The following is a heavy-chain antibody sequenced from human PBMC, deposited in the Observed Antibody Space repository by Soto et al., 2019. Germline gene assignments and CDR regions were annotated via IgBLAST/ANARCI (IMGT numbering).Heavy chain of an antibody. CDR1: GFPISSPYS. CDR3: ARVTMVIRDSDHFGVDV. V-gene: IGHV4-38-2*02. D-gene: IGHD4-17*01. J-gene: IGHJ6*02. Sequence: PSETLSLTCLVSGFPISSPYSWGWIRQPPGKGLEWIGSTSHTGTTSYSPSLTSRVSISVDTSKNQVSLKLTSVTAADTAVYFCARVTMVIRDSDHFGVDVWGQGTTVTVSS. CDR2: TSHTGTT.